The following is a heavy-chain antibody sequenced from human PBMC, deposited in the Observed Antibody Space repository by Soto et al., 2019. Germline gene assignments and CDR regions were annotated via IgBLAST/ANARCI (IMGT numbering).Heavy chain of an antibody. CDR3: ARDFYGEAYYYYMDV. CDR1: GFTFSDYY. CDR2: ISSSGSTI. D-gene: IGHD4-17*01. V-gene: IGHV3-11*01. J-gene: IGHJ6*03. Sequence: PGGSLRLSCAASGFTFSDYYMSWIRQAPGKGLEWVSYISSSGSTIYYADSVKGRFTISRDNAKNSLYLQMNSLRAEDTAVFYCARDFYGEAYYYYMDVWGKGTTVTVSS.